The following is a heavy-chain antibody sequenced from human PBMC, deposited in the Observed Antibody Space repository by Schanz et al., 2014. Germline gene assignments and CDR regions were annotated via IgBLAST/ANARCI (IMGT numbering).Heavy chain of an antibody. CDR2: ISSTSSTI. CDR3: ASNRPYGTTWLGAFDY. Sequence: EVQLVESGGGLIQPGGSLRLSCAVSGFTVNTNYMSWVRQAPGKGPEWLSYISSTSSTIYYADSVRGRFTISRDNAKNSLYLQMYSLRDEDTAVYYCASNRPYGTTWLGAFDYWGQGTRVTVSS. V-gene: IGHV3-48*02. J-gene: IGHJ4*02. CDR1: GFTVNTNY. D-gene: IGHD6-13*01.